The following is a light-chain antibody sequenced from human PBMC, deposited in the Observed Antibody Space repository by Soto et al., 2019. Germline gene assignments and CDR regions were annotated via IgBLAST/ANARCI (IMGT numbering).Light chain of an antibody. Sequence: HSVMTQPPSMSAAPGQKVTISCSGSSSNIGGNSVSWYQQLPRTAPKLLIYDDDKRTSGIPDPFSGSKFGTSATLGITGFQTGDEADYYCGSWDISLSAYVVATWTKLTVL. CDR1: SSNIGGNS. CDR2: DDD. J-gene: IGLJ1*01. V-gene: IGLV1-51*01. CDR3: GSWDISLSAYV.